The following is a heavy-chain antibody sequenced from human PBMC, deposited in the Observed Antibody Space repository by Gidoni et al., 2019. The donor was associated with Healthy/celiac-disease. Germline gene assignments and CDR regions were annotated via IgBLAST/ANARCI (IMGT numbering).Heavy chain of an antibody. V-gene: IGHV3-23*01. CDR3: AKFNQEGYCSSTSCYHYYYGMDV. J-gene: IGHJ6*02. D-gene: IGHD2-2*01. Sequence: EVPLLESGGGLVQPGGSLRLSCSASGFTFSSSAMSWSRQAPGKGLEWFSAISGSGGSTYYAYSVKGRFTISRDNSKNTLYLQMNSLRAEDTAVYYCAKFNQEGYCSSTSCYHYYYGMDVWGQGTTVTVSS. CDR1: GFTFSSSA. CDR2: ISGSGGST.